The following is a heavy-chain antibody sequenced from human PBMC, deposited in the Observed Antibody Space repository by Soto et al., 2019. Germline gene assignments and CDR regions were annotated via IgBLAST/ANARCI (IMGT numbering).Heavy chain of an antibody. CDR3: ARLRIGYYSDGFY. CDR1: GGSISSYD. J-gene: IGHJ4*02. V-gene: IGHV4-59*08. CDR2: IYYSGST. Sequence: PSETLSLTCTVSGGSISSYDWCWIRHPPGKGLEWIGYIYYSGSTNYNPSLMSRVAISVDASKNQFSLRLSTVTAADTAVYYCARLRIGYYSDGFYWGQGTLVTVSS. D-gene: IGHD3-22*01.